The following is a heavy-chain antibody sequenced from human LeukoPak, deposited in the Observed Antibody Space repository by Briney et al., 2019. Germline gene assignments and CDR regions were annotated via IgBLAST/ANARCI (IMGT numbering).Heavy chain of an antibody. Sequence: GGSLRLSCAASGFTFSSYAMHWVRQAPGKGLEWVAVISYDGSNTYYADSVKGRFTISRDTSKHTLYLQMNSLRAEDTAVYYCASTAERIVVAGSYFDYWGQGTLVTVSS. CDR2: ISYDGSNT. J-gene: IGHJ4*02. D-gene: IGHD6-19*01. CDR1: GFTFSSYA. CDR3: ASTAERIVVAGSYFDY. V-gene: IGHV3-30-3*01.